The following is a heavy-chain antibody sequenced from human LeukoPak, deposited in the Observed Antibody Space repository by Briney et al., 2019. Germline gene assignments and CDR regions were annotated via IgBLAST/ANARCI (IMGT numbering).Heavy chain of an antibody. CDR3: ARVEGSGSYYYSFNY. Sequence: PGGSLRLSCAASGFILSTYVMSWVRQAPGKGLEWVSTISSSGGYTYFADSVKGRFTISRDNSKNTLYLQMNSLRAEDTAVYYCARVEGSGSYYYSFNYWGQGTLVTVSS. V-gene: IGHV3-23*01. J-gene: IGHJ4*02. CDR2: ISSSGGYT. CDR1: GFILSTYV. D-gene: IGHD3-10*01.